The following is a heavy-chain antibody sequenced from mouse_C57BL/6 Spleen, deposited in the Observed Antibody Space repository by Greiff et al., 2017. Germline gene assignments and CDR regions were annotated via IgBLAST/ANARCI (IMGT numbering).Heavy chain of an antibody. V-gene: IGHV1-80*01. J-gene: IGHJ4*01. CDR3: ARLSSYGNAMDY. CDR1: GYAFSSYW. Sequence: QVQLQQSGAELVQPGASVTISCKASGYAFSSYWMHWVKQRPGKGLEWIGQIYPGDGDPNYNGMFKGKATLTADNSSSTAYMQLSSLTSADSAVYFCARLSSYGNAMDYWGQGTSVTVSS. D-gene: IGHD1-1*01. CDR2: IYPGDGDP.